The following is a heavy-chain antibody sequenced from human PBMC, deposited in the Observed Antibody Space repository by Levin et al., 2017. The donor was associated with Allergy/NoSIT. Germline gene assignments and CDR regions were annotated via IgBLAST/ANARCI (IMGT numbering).Heavy chain of an antibody. J-gene: IGHJ3*02. Sequence: SSETLSLTCTVSGGSISSGGYYWSWIRQHPGKGLEWIGYIYYSGSTYYNPSLKSRVTISVDTSKNQFSLKLSSVTAADTAVYYCASGGELSVDDAFDIWGQGTMVTVSS. CDR3: ASGGELSVDDAFDI. V-gene: IGHV4-31*03. D-gene: IGHD3-16*02. CDR1: GGSISSGGYY. CDR2: IYYSGST.